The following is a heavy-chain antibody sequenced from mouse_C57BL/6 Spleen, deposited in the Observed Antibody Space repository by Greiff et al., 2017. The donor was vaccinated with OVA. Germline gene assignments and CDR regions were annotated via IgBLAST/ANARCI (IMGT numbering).Heavy chain of an antibody. CDR2: IYPRDGST. D-gene: IGHD1-1*01. J-gene: IGHJ1*03. V-gene: IGHV1-85*01. Sequence: VQLKESGPELVKPGASVKLSCKASGYTFTSYDINWVKQRPGQGLEWIGWIYPRDGSTKYNEKFKGKATLTVDTSSSTAYMELHSLTSEDSAVYFCARDYGSSPRYFDVWGTGTTVTVSS. CDR3: ARDYGSSPRYFDV. CDR1: GYTFTSYD.